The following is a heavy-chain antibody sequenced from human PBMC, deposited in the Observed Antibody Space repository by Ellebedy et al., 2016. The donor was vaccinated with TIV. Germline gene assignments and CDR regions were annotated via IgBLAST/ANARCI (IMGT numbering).Heavy chain of an antibody. CDR1: GYSFSEYY. V-gene: IGHV1-2*02. D-gene: IGHD3-16*01. CDR3: ARAIMNAAEYFQN. Sequence: AASVKVSCKASGYSFSEYYIHWVRQAPGQGLEWMGWIKPNSGVTNSAQKFQDRVTMTRDTSIYTAYMQLSSLRSDDTAIYYCARAIMNAAEYFQNWGQGTLVTVSS. J-gene: IGHJ1*01. CDR2: IKPNSGVT.